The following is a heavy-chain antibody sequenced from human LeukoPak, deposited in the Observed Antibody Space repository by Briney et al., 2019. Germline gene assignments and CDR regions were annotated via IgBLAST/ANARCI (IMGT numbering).Heavy chain of an antibody. Sequence: SETLSLTCTVSGGSIDKNSYYWGWIRQPPGKGLEWIGNMYYGGNTYYNPSLKSRVTISGDTSKNQFSLKLSSVIAADTAVYYCARVILWFGVYYFDYWGQGTLVTVSS. D-gene: IGHD3-10*01. V-gene: IGHV4-39*07. CDR3: ARVILWFGVYYFDY. J-gene: IGHJ4*02. CDR2: MYYGGNT. CDR1: GGSIDKNSYY.